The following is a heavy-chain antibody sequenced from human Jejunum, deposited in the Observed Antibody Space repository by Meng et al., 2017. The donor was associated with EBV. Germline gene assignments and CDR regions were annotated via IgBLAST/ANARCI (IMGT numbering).Heavy chain of an antibody. D-gene: IGHD1-26*01. CDR2: IYWDDSR. V-gene: IGHV2-5*02. CDR1: GFSPSANGVG. CDR3: AHKGSGSYPLDY. Sequence: NASAPTPVKPTPPLPLTCPFSGFSPSANGVGVAWIRQPPGKALEWLAVIYWDDSRLYSPSLRSRLTITKDTSKNQVVLIMTNMDPVDTATYYCAHKGSGSYPLDYWGQGTLVTVSS. J-gene: IGHJ4*02.